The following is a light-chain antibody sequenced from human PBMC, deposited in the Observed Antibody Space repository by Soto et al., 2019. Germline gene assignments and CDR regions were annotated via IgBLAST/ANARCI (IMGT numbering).Light chain of an antibody. J-gene: IGKJ1*01. CDR3: QQYSRAPLT. Sequence: EIVLTQSPATLSLSPGERATLSCRASQSVTDNYLAWYQQKPGQAPRLVISGASSRNSGIPDRFSASGSGTDFTLTISRLEPEDFAVYYCQQYSRAPLTFGQGTKVEIK. V-gene: IGKV3-20*01. CDR1: QSVTDNY. CDR2: GAS.